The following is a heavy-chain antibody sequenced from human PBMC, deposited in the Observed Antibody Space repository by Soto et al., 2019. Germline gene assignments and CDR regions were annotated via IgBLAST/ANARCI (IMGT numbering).Heavy chain of an antibody. Sequence: EVLLLESGGGLVQLGGSLRLSCAASGFTVSSYDMSWVRQAPGKGLEWVSAISDRDAGTYYTLSVRGRFTISRDSSKTTMYLQMNSLRAEDTAVYYCAKALDSGGSNVFDPWGQGTLVPVS. J-gene: IGHJ5*02. CDR1: GFTVSSYD. D-gene: IGHD2-15*01. CDR2: ISDRDAGT. CDR3: AKALDSGGSNVFDP. V-gene: IGHV3-23*01.